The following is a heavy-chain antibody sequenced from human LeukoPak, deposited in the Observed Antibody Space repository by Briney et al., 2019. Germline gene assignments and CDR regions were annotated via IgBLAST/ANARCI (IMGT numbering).Heavy chain of an antibody. J-gene: IGHJ4*02. CDR2: ISYDGSNE. CDR3: ARVGYYSSGPFSYFDY. D-gene: IGHD3-10*01. CDR1: GFTFSRYA. V-gene: IGHV3-30-3*01. Sequence: GGSLRLSCAASGFTFSRYAMHWVRQAPGKGLEWVAVISYDGSNEYYAESVKGRFTISRDSSENTLYLEMNSLRVEDTAVYFCARVGYYSSGPFSYFDYWGQGTLVTVSS.